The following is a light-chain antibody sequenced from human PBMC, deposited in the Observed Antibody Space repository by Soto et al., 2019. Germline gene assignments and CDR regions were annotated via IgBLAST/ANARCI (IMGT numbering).Light chain of an antibody. CDR3: QQYNNWPSLT. J-gene: IGKJ4*01. CDR1: QSVSSN. V-gene: IGKV3-15*01. Sequence: EIVMTQSPATLSVSPGERATLSCRASQSVSSNLVGYQQKPGQAPRLLIYGASTRATGIPERFSGSGSGTEFTLTISSLQSEDFAVYYCQQYNNWPSLTFGGGTKVEIK. CDR2: GAS.